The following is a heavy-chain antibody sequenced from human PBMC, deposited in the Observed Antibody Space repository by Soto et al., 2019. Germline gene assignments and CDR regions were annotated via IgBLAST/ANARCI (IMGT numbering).Heavy chain of an antibody. V-gene: IGHV3-53*01. Sequence: GGSLRLSCAASGLTVSSNYMSWVRQAPGKGLERVSVIYSGGSTYYADSVKGRFTISRDNSKNTLYLQMNSLRAEDTAVYYCARCYCSGGSCDYYYYYDMDVWGQGTRVTVSS. D-gene: IGHD2-15*01. CDR2: IYSGGST. CDR1: GLTVSSNY. CDR3: ARCYCSGGSCDYYYYYDMDV. J-gene: IGHJ6*02.